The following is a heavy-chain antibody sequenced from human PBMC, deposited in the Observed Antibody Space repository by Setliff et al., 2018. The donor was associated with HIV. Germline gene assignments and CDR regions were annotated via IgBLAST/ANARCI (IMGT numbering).Heavy chain of an antibody. CDR2: INAGNDNT. CDR3: ARVGSYWTQFDY. CDR1: GYSFTKYV. Sequence: ASVKVSCKASGYSFTKYVMHWVRQAPGQRLEWMGWINAGNDNTKYSQKFQGRVTITRDTSANTAYMELSSLRSEDTAVYYCARVGSYWTQFDYWGQGTLVTVSS. D-gene: IGHD2-15*01. J-gene: IGHJ4*01. V-gene: IGHV1-3*01.